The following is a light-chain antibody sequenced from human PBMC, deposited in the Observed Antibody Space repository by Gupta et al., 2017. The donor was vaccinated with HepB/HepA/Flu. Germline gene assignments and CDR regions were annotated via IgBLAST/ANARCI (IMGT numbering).Light chain of an antibody. CDR2: AAQ. V-gene: IGKV1-39*01. CDR3: QHRYSLPRS. CDR1: QSIAHY. Sequence: DIQMTQSPSSLSASVGDRVTITCRASQSIAHYLNWYQQKTGKAPELLIYAAQKLRSGVPSRFSGSGSGTDFTLTIDRLQPEDFATYYCQHRYSLPRSFGQGTKLEIK. J-gene: IGKJ2*04.